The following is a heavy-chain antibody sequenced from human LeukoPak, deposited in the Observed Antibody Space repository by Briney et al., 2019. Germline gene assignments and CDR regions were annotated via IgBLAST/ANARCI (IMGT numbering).Heavy chain of an antibody. V-gene: IGHV4-59*01. Sequence: KASETLSLTCTVSGGSISSYYWSWIRQPPGKGLEWIGYIYYSGSTNYNPSLKSRVTISVDTSKNQFSLKLSSVTAADTAVYYCARYTYCYDSSGYEYYFDYWGQGTLVTVSS. CDR3: ARYTYCYDSSGYEYYFDY. CDR1: GGSISSYY. CDR2: IYYSGST. D-gene: IGHD3-22*01. J-gene: IGHJ4*02.